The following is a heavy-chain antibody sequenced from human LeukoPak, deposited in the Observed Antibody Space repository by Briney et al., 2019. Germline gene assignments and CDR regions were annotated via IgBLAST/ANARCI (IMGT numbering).Heavy chain of an antibody. D-gene: IGHD3-10*01. Sequence: ASVKVSCKASGYTFTSYDINWVRQATGRGLEWMGWMNPNSGNTGYAQKFQGRVTMTRNTSINTAYMELSSLRSEDTAVYYCARDVVYYYGSGSYYNYYYYMDVWGKGTTVTISS. J-gene: IGHJ6*03. CDR1: GYTFTSYD. CDR3: ARDVVYYYGSGSYYNYYYYMDV. V-gene: IGHV1-8*01. CDR2: MNPNSGNT.